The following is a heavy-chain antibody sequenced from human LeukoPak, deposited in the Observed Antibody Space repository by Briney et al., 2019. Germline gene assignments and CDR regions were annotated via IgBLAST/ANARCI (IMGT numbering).Heavy chain of an antibody. CDR2: IYYSGSI. Sequence: SETLSLTCTVSGGSISGSYWNWVRQSPGKGLEWIGYIYYSGSINYNPSLKRRVTISVDTSKKQFSLKLSSVTAADTAVYYCARDPVDQPYWFFDLWGRGTLVTVYS. CDR3: ARDPVDQPYWFFDL. J-gene: IGHJ2*01. CDR1: GGSISGSY. D-gene: IGHD2-2*01. V-gene: IGHV4-59*01.